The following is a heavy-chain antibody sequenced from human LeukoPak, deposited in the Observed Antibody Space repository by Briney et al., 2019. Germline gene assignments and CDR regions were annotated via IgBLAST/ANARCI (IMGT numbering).Heavy chain of an antibody. Sequence: GRSLRLSCAASGFTFSSYGMHWVRQAPGKGLEWVAVISYDGSNKYYADSVKGRFTISRDNSKNTLYLQMNSLRAEDTAVYYCAKEKGTAMVTSLDYWGQGTLVTVSS. J-gene: IGHJ4*02. CDR3: AKEKGTAMVTSLDY. CDR1: GFTFSSYG. CDR2: ISYDGSNK. V-gene: IGHV3-30*18. D-gene: IGHD5-18*01.